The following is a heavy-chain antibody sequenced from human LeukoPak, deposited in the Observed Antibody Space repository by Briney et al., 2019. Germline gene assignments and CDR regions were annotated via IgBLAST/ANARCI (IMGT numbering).Heavy chain of an antibody. J-gene: IGHJ4*02. D-gene: IGHD3-9*01. CDR1: GFIFRNYA. CDR3: AKWGDYDILTGYYVSDF. Sequence: GASLRLSCAASGFIFRNYAMSWVRQAPGKGLEWVSAITGSGDTTYYADSVKGRFTISRDNSKNTLYVEMNTLRAEDTAVYYCAKWGDYDILTGYYVSDFWGQGTLVTVSS. CDR2: ITGSGDTT. V-gene: IGHV3-23*01.